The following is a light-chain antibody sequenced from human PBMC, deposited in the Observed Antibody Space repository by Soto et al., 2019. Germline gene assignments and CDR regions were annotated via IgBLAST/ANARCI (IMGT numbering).Light chain of an antibody. CDR2: GTS. J-gene: IGKJ2*01. CDR3: QQYNKWPYS. V-gene: IGKV3-15*01. Sequence: EIVMTQSPVALAVSPGESAALSCRASQSVGRNFAWYQQRPGQAPRVLIYGTSTRATGVPARFSGSGSGTDCTLTISSLQSEESAVYYCQQYNKWPYSFGQGTRLEIK. CDR1: QSVGRN.